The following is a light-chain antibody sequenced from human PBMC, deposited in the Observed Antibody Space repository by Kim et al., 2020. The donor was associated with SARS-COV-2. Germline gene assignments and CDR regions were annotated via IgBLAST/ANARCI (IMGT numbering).Light chain of an antibody. J-gene: IGKJ1*01. Sequence: ASTGDRVTITWRASQDIGSYLAWYQQKPGKAPNLLIYTASTLQSGVPSRFSGSGSGTDFTLTISCLQSEDYATYYCQQYYSDPRTFGQGTKVDIK. CDR1: QDIGSY. CDR2: TAS. CDR3: QQYYSDPRT. V-gene: IGKV1-8*01.